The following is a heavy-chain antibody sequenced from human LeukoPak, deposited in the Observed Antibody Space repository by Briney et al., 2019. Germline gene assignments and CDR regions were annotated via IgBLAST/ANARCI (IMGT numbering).Heavy chain of an antibody. V-gene: IGHV3-23*01. CDR2: ISGSGDAT. D-gene: IGHD3-10*01. CDR1: KFTFVNYA. J-gene: IGHJ4*02. CDR3: ARAYYYDSGSYYGHFDY. Sequence: GGSLRLPCAASKFTFVNYAMSWVRQAPGKGLEWVSTISGSGDATYYADSEKGRFTISRDNSKSTLYLQMNSLRAEDTALYYCARAYYYDSGSYYGHFDYWGRGTLVTVSS.